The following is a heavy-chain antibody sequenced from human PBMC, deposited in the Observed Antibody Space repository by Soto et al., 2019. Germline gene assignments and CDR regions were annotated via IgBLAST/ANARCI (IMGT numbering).Heavy chain of an antibody. CDR3: ARSLAYCGGDCYSTYYHSGMDV. Sequence: PSQTLSLTCAVYGGSLSGYYWSWIRQPPGKGLEWIGEINHSGSTNYNPSLKSRVTISVDTSKNQFSLKLSSVTAADTAVYYCARSLAYCGGDCYSTYYHSGMDVCGQGTTVTVSS. CDR1: GGSLSGYY. CDR2: INHSGST. V-gene: IGHV4-34*01. J-gene: IGHJ6*02. D-gene: IGHD2-21*02.